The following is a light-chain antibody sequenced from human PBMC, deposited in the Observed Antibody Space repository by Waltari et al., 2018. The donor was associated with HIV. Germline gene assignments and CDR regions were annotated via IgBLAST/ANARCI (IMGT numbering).Light chain of an antibody. V-gene: IGKV2-28*01. J-gene: IGKJ4*01. CDR3: MQSLQTPLT. CDR1: ESLLHSSGFNY. Sequence: DIVMTQSPLSLLVTPGAPASISCRSSESLLHSSGFNYLDWYLQKEGRPPQLLIYWGSNRASGVPDRFTGSGSGTDFTLKISRVEAEDVGIYFCMQSLQTPLTFGGGTKVEMK. CDR2: WGS.